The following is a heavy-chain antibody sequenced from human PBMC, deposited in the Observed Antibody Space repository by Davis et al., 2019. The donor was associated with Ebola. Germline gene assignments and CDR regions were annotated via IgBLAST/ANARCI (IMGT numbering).Heavy chain of an antibody. D-gene: IGHD6-19*01. CDR3: ARRCIAVAGTGGDAFDI. CDR1: RNSFTNYW. J-gene: IGHJ3*02. CDR2: IYPGDSET. V-gene: IGHV5-51*01. Sequence: GESLKISCKGSRNSFTNYWIGWVRQMPGKGLEWMGIIYPGDSETRYSPSFQGQVTISADKSISTAYLQWSSLKASDTAMYYCARRCIAVAGTGGDAFDIWGQGTMVTVSS.